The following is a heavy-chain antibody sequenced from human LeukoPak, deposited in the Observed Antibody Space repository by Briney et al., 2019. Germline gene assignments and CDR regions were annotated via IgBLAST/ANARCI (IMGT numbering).Heavy chain of an antibody. CDR2: INHSGST. CDR3: AREQYLAYDVFGF. D-gene: IGHD6-13*01. V-gene: IGHV4-34*01. CDR1: GGSFSGYY. Sequence: SETLSLTCAVYGGSFSGYYWSWIRQPPGKGLEWIGEINHSGSTNYNPSLKSRVTISVDTSKNQFSLGLSSVTAADTAVYYCAREQYLAYDVFGFWGQGTMVTVSS. J-gene: IGHJ3*01.